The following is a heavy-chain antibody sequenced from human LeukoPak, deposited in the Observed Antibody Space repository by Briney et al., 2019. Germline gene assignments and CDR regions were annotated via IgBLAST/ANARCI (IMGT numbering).Heavy chain of an antibody. J-gene: IGHJ4*02. CDR3: ARGTVGPLWFVGY. V-gene: IGHV1-8*01. Sequence: GASVKVSCKASGYTFTSYDINWVRQATGQGLEWMGWISPNSGNTGYAQKFQGRVTMTRNTSISTAYMELSSLRSEDTAVYYCARGTVGPLWFVGYWGQGTLATVSS. CDR1: GYTFTSYD. CDR2: ISPNSGNT. D-gene: IGHD3-10*01.